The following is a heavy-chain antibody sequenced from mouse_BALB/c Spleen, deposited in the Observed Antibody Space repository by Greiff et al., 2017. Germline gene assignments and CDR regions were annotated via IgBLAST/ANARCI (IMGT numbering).Heavy chain of an antibody. V-gene: IGHV1-7*01. CDR1: GYTFTSYW. CDR3: ASRSITTVVDY. J-gene: IGHJ2*01. CDR2: INPSTGYT. D-gene: IGHD1-1*01. Sequence: VQLQQSGAELAKPGASVKMSCKASGYTFTSYWMHWVKQRPGQGLEWIGYINPSTGYTEYNQKFKDKATLTADKSSSTAYMQLSSLTSEDSAVYYCASRSITTVVDYWGQGTTLTVSS.